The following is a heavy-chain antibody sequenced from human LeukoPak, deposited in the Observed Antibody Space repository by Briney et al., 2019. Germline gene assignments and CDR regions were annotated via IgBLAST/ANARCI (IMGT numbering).Heavy chain of an antibody. Sequence: GGSLRLSCAASGFTFSSYSMNWVRQAPGKGLEWVSSISSSSSYIYYADSVKGRFTISRDNAKNSLYLQMNSLRAEDTAVYYCARAKGLMYSSTCFDYWGQGTLVTVSS. CDR2: ISSSSSYI. D-gene: IGHD6-19*01. CDR3: ARAKGLMYSSTCFDY. V-gene: IGHV3-21*01. CDR1: GFTFSSYS. J-gene: IGHJ4*01.